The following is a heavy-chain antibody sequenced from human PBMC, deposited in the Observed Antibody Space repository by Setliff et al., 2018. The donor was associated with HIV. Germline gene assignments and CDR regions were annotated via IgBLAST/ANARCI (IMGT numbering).Heavy chain of an antibody. D-gene: IGHD6-19*01. J-gene: IGHJ6*03. V-gene: IGHV4-59*01. CDR2: IYYSGSI. CDR1: GGSISSYY. Sequence: SETLSLTCTVSGGSISSYYWSWIRQPPGKGLEWIGYIYYSGSINYNPSLKSRVTISVDTSKNQFSLKLSSVTAADTAVYYCARGGSSGWERGLGYYYYYYMDVWGKGTTVTVSS. CDR3: ARGGSSGWERGLGYYYYYYMDV.